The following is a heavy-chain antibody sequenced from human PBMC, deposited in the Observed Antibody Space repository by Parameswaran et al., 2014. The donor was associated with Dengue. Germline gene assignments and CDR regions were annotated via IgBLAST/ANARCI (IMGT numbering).Heavy chain of an antibody. CDR3: ARHLGLKIGSSGYTPFDY. V-gene: IGHV4-59*08. CDR2: IYYSGST. J-gene: IGHJ4*02. D-gene: IGHD3-22*01. Sequence: RWIRQPPGKGLEWIGYIYYSGSTNYNPSLKSRVTISVDTSKNQFSLKLSSVTAADTAVYYCARHLGLKIGSSGYTPFDYWGQGTLVTVSS.